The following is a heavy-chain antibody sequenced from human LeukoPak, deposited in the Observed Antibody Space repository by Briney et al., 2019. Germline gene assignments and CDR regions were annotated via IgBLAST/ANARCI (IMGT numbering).Heavy chain of an antibody. CDR3: APLTIFGVA. Sequence: ASVKVSCKVSGYTFTDYYMHWVQQAPGKGLEWMGLVDPEDGETIYAEKFQGRVTMTADTSTDTAYMELSSLRSEDTAVYYCAPLTIFGVAWGQGTLVTVSS. CDR1: GYTFTDYY. D-gene: IGHD3-3*01. V-gene: IGHV1-69-2*01. CDR2: VDPEDGET. J-gene: IGHJ5*02.